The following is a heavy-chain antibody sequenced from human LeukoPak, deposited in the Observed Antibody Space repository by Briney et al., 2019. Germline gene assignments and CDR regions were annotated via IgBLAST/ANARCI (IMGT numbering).Heavy chain of an antibody. J-gene: IGHJ3*02. CDR1: GFAFSTYC. Sequence: GRSLRPSCAASGFAFSTYCMRCIRHPPGKGTEWVALIGKEGSEKYYADHVKGRFTISRERIKNTLHLHKNTPRHEDTTEYYCVTKPPTDDGDHNDAFDIWGQGTMVTVSA. CDR2: IGKEGSEK. D-gene: IGHD4-17*01. V-gene: IGHV3-30*02. CDR3: VTKPPTDDGDHNDAFDI.